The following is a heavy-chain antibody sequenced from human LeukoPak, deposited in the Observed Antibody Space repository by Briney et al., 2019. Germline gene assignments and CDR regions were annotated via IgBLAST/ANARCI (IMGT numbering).Heavy chain of an antibody. CDR3: ANYCTNGVCPP. D-gene: IGHD2-8*01. CDR1: GSSISSYY. J-gene: IGHJ5*02. Sequence: PSETLSLTCTVSGSSISSYYWSWIRQPAGKGLEWIGRIYISGSTNYNPSLKSRVTMSVDTSKNQFSLKLSSVTAADMAVYYCANYCTNGVCPPWGQGTLVTVSS. CDR2: IYISGST. V-gene: IGHV4-4*07.